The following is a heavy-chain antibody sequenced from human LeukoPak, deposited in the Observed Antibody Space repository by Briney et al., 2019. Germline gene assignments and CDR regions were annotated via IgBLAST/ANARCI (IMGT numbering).Heavy chain of an antibody. V-gene: IGHV4-34*01. CDR2: INHSGST. CDR1: GGSFSGYY. D-gene: IGHD5-18*01. Sequence: SETLCLTCAVYGGSFSGYYWSWIRQPPGKGLEWIGEINHSGSTNYNPSLKSRVTISVDTSKNQFSLKLSSVTAADTAVYYCARKGPGYSYAYYAMDVRGQGTTVTVSS. J-gene: IGHJ6*02. CDR3: ARKGPGYSYAYYAMDV.